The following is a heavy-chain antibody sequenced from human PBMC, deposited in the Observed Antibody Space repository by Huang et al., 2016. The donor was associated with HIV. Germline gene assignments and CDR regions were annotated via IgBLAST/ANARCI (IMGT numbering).Heavy chain of an antibody. CDR3: ARGRTRSSLYDSYYGLDV. D-gene: IGHD6-6*01. Sequence: QVQLVQSGAEVKKPGSSVKVSCKASGGTFSTYAISWVRQAPGQGIEWMVGIFPTFGTAKYTRKVQGTVTSTADEVTGTAYMELGSLRSEDTSLYYCARGRTRSSLYDSYYGLDVWGQGTTVTVSS. CDR2: IFPTFGTA. V-gene: IGHV1-69*01. CDR1: GGTFSTYA. J-gene: IGHJ6*02.